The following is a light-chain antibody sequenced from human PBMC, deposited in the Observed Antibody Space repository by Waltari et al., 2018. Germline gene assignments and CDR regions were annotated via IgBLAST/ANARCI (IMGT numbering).Light chain of an antibody. V-gene: IGKV1-16*01. Sequence: DIQMTQSPSSLSASVRDTVTITCQASQGIGKDLNWYQQKPGRAPKLLIYRASSLQSGIPFRFRGSGSGMDFTLTITSLQPEDFATYYCHQGYGFPSTFGPGTKLDIK. CDR2: RAS. CDR1: QGIGKD. CDR3: HQGYGFPST. J-gene: IGKJ3*01.